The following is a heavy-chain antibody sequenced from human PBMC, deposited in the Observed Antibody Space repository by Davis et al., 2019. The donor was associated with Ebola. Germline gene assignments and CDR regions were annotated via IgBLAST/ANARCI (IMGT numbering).Heavy chain of an antibody. J-gene: IGHJ6*02. Sequence: SETLSLTCTVSGGSISSYYWSWIRQPPGKGLEWIGYIYYSGSTNYNPSLKSRVTMSVDTSKNQFSLKLSSVTAADTAVYYCARSITMVRGPLYYYYGMDVWGQGTTVTVSS. CDR1: GGSISSYY. D-gene: IGHD3-10*01. CDR2: IYYSGST. V-gene: IGHV4-59*08. CDR3: ARSITMVRGPLYYYYGMDV.